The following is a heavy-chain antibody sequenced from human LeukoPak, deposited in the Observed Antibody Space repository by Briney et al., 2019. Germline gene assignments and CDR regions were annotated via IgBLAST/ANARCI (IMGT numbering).Heavy chain of an antibody. CDR3: ARYHEAYNWFDP. CDR1: GYTFTSYG. Sequence: ASVKVSCKASGYTFTSYGISWVRQAPGQGREWMGWISAYNGNTNYAQKLQGRVTMTTDTSTSTAYMELRSLRSDDTAVYYCARYHEAYNWFDPWGQGTLVTVSS. J-gene: IGHJ5*02. V-gene: IGHV1-18*01. CDR2: ISAYNGNT. D-gene: IGHD2-2*01.